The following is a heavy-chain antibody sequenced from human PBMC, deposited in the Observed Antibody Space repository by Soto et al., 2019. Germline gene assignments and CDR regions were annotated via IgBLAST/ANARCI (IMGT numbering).Heavy chain of an antibody. Sequence: SETLSLTCTVSGGSISSYYWSWIRQPPGKGLEWIGYIYYSGSTNYNPSLKSSLAITKDTSKNQVVLAMTNMDPVDTATYYCAHLVVAGLTSYFDYWGQGTLVTVSS. CDR2: IYYSGST. CDR3: AHLVVAGLTSYFDY. D-gene: IGHD2-15*01. CDR1: GGSISSYY. J-gene: IGHJ4*02. V-gene: IGHV4-59*01.